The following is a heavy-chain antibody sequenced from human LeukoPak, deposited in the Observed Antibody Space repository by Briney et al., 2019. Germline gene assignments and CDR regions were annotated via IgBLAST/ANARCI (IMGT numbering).Heavy chain of an antibody. D-gene: IGHD3-22*01. J-gene: IGHJ4*02. V-gene: IGHV4-39*07. CDR1: GGSISSSSYY. Sequence: PSETLSLTCTVSGGSISSSSYYWGWLPQPPGKGLEWIGSIYYSGSTYYNPSLKSRVTISVDTSKNQFSLKLSSVTAADTAVYYCARGITMIVVVSLGFDYWGQGTLVTVSS. CDR2: IYYSGST. CDR3: ARGITMIVVVSLGFDY.